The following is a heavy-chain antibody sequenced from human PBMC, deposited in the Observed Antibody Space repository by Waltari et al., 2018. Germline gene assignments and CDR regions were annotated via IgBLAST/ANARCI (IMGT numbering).Heavy chain of an antibody. J-gene: IGHJ4*02. D-gene: IGHD6-13*01. V-gene: IGHV4-38-2*01. CDR3: ARGIAAADY. CDR2: IYHSGST. Sequence: QVQLQESGPGLVKPSETLSLTCAVSGYSISSGYYWGWIRQPPGKGLEWIGSIYHSGSTYYNPSLKSRVTISVDTSKNQFSLKRSSVTAADTAVYYCARGIAAADYWGQGTLVTVSS. CDR1: GYSISSGYY.